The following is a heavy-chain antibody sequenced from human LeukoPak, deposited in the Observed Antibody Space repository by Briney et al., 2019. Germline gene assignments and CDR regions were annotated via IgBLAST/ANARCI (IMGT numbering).Heavy chain of an antibody. Sequence: SETLSLTCTVSSGSISSYYWSWIRQPPGKGLEWIGYIYHSGSTYYNPSLKSRVTISVDRSKNQFSLKLSSVTAADTAVYYCAREIANFDLWGRGTLVTVSS. V-gene: IGHV4-59*12. J-gene: IGHJ2*01. CDR3: AREIANFDL. CDR1: SGSISSYY. CDR2: IYHSGST. D-gene: IGHD2/OR15-2a*01.